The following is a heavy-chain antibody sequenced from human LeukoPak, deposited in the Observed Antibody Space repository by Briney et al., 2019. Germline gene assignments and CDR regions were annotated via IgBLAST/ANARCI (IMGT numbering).Heavy chain of an antibody. CDR2: INTNTGSP. CDR1: GYTFSTYP. CDR3: VRGIDTTGYFNY. D-gene: IGHD3-22*01. V-gene: IGHV7-4-1*02. J-gene: IGHJ4*02. Sequence: VASVKVSCKASGYTFSTYPMNWVRQAPGQGLEWMGWINTNTGSPTYAQGLTGRFVFSLDTSVITAFLQINSLKAEDTALYYCVRGIDTTGYFNYWGQGTLVTVSS.